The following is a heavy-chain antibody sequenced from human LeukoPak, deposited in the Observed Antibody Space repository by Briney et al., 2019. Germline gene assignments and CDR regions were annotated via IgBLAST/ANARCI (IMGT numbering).Heavy chain of an antibody. Sequence: GGSLRLSCAASGFTFSSYELNWVRQAPGKGLEWVSYISDTGSTIYYADSVKGRFTISRDNAKNSLYLQLNSLRAEDTAVYYCARRAAVAGTFDPWGQGTPVTVSS. J-gene: IGHJ5*02. CDR2: ISDTGSTI. CDR1: GFTFSSYE. D-gene: IGHD6-19*01. CDR3: ARRAAVAGTFDP. V-gene: IGHV3-48*03.